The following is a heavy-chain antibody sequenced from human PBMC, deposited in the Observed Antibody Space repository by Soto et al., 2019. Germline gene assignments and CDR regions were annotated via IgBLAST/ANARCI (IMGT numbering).Heavy chain of an antibody. D-gene: IGHD3-10*01. J-gene: IGHJ5*02. Sequence: ASVKVSCKASGYTFTNYGITWVRQAPGQGLEWMGWISAYNGNTHYTQRLQGRVTMTTDTSTSTAYMELRGLRSDDTAVYYCARIKITMVRGVNWFDPWGQGTLVTVSS. V-gene: IGHV1-18*01. CDR1: GYTFTNYG. CDR2: ISAYNGNT. CDR3: ARIKITMVRGVNWFDP.